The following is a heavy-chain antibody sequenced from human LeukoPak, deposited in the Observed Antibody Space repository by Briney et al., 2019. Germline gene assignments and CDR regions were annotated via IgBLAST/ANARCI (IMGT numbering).Heavy chain of an antibody. CDR1: GFTFSSYS. CDR2: ISTSSSYI. D-gene: IGHD6-13*01. Sequence: GGSLRLSCAASGFTFSSYSMNWVRQAPGKGLEWVSSISTSSSYIYYADSMKGRFTISRDNSKNTLYLQMNSLRAEDTAVYYCARSHKQIAAAGTGYYWGQGTLVTVSS. CDR3: ARSHKQIAAAGTGYY. V-gene: IGHV3-21*01. J-gene: IGHJ4*02.